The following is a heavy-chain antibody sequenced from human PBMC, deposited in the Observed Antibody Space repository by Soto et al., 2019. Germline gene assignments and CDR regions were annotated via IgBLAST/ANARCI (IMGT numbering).Heavy chain of an antibody. Sequence: SSETLSLTCTVSGASISGFYLSWVRKSAGKGLECIGRIYATGTTDYNPSLKSRVMMSVDTSKKQFSLKLRSVTAADTAVYYCVRDGTKTLRDWFDPWGQGISVTV. CDR3: VRDGTKTLRDWFDP. D-gene: IGHD1-1*01. CDR1: GASISGFY. CDR2: IYATGTT. J-gene: IGHJ5*02. V-gene: IGHV4-4*07.